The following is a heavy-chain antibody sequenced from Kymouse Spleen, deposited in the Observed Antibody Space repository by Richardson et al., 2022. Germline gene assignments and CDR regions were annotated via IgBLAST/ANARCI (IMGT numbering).Heavy chain of an antibody. CDR1: GFTFSSYA. V-gene: IGHV3-64*02. D-gene: IGHD7-27*02. Sequence: EVQLVESGEGLVQPGGSLRLSCAASGFTFSSYAMHWVRQAPGKGLEYVSAISSNGGSTYYADSVKGRFTISRDNSKNTLYLQMGSLRAEDMAVYYCAREGTGDGAFDIWGQGTMVTVSS. J-gene: IGHJ3*02. CDR3: AREGTGDGAFDI. CDR2: ISSNGGST.